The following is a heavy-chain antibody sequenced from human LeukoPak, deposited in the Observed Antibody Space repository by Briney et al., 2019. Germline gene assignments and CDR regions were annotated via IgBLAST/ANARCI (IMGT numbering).Heavy chain of an antibody. Sequence: ASVKLSCKASGYTFTSYYMHWVRQAPGQGLEWMGIINPSGGSTSYAQKFQGRVTMTRDTSTSTVYMELSSLRSEDTAVYYCARDQNRLDHSSGWYGPNYYYYYMDVWGKGTTVTISS. CDR3: ARDQNRLDHSSGWYGPNYYYYYMDV. CDR2: INPSGGST. J-gene: IGHJ6*03. V-gene: IGHV1-46*01. CDR1: GYTFTSYY. D-gene: IGHD6-19*01.